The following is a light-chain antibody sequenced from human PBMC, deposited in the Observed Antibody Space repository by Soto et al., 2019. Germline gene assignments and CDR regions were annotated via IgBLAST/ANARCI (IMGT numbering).Light chain of an antibody. J-gene: IGLJ1*01. Sequence: QSALTQPASVSGSPGQSITISCTGTSSDVGAYNYVSWYQQHPGKAPKLMIYEVSNRSSGVSNRFSDSKSGNTASLTISGLQAEDEADYHCSSYTTSSTYVFGTGTKLTVL. CDR3: SSYTTSSTYV. CDR2: EVS. CDR1: SSDVGAYNY. V-gene: IGLV2-14*01.